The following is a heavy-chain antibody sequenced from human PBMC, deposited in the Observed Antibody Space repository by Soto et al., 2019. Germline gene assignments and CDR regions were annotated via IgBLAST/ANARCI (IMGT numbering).Heavy chain of an antibody. CDR3: AKSPAYQVGVAAILTDPVEI. CDR1: GSTFSSYA. Sequence: GGSLRLSCAASGSTFSSYAMSWVRQAPGKXLEWVSAISGSGGSTYYADSVKGRFTISRDNSKNTLYLQMNSLRAEDTAVYYWAKSPAYQVGVAAILTDPVEIWGEGAMVTVSS. V-gene: IGHV3-23*01. J-gene: IGHJ3*02. CDR2: ISGSGGST. D-gene: IGHD2-15*01.